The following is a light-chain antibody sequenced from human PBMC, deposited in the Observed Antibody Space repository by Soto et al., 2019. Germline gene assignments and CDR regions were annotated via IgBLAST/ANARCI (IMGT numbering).Light chain of an antibody. Sequence: EIMMTQSPGTLSVSPGERATLSCRASQSFRGLLAWYQQKPGQAPRLLIYDAYNRATGIPPRFSGSGSGTDFTLTISSLEPEHSAVYYCQQRHMWPITFGQGTRLEIK. J-gene: IGKJ5*01. CDR2: DAY. CDR1: QSFRGL. V-gene: IGKV3-11*01. CDR3: QQRHMWPIT.